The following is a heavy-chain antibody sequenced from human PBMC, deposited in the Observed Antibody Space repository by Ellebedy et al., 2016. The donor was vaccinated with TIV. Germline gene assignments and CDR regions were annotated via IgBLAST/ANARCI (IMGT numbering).Heavy chain of an antibody. CDR3: ARRGSYGDYSVQVNSWFDL. Sequence: GESLKISCVASGFSFRSYWMSWVRQAPGKGLEWVANIYQDGSAQYYVDSVKGRFTISRDNTKNSMFLQMNSLRAKDTGMYYCARRGSYGDYSVQVNSWFDLWGQGTLVTVS. D-gene: IGHD4-17*01. CDR1: GFSFRSYW. V-gene: IGHV3-7*01. CDR2: IYQDGSAQ. J-gene: IGHJ5*02.